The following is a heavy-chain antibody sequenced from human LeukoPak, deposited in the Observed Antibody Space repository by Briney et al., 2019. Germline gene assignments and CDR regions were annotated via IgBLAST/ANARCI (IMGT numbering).Heavy chain of an antibody. V-gene: IGHV4-61*02. D-gene: IGHD3-10*01. Sequence: SETLSLTCTVSGGSISSGSYYWSWIRQPAGKGLEWIGRIYTSGSTNYNPSLKSRVTISVDTSKNQFSLKLSSVTAADTAVYYCAREGEGSMVRGVIITFDAFDIWGQGTMVTVSS. CDR1: GGSISSGSYY. CDR3: AREGEGSMVRGVIITFDAFDI. CDR2: IYTSGST. J-gene: IGHJ3*02.